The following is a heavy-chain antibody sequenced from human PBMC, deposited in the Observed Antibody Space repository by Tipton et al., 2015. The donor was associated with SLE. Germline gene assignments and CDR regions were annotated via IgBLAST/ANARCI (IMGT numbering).Heavy chain of an antibody. Sequence: SLRLSCAASGFTFSSYGIHWVRQAPGKGLEWVAFIRSDNSNKYYADSVKGRFTISRDNSKNSLYLQMSGLRAEDTAVYYCARRRFQSASDYWGQGTLVSVSS. CDR3: ARRRFQSASDY. D-gene: IGHD2-21*01. V-gene: IGHV3-33*01. CDR2: IRSDNSNK. CDR1: GFTFSSYG. J-gene: IGHJ4*02.